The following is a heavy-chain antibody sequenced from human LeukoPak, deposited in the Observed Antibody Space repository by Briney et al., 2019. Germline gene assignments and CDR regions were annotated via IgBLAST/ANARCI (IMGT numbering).Heavy chain of an antibody. CDR2: INPSGGST. D-gene: IGHD3-9*01. V-gene: IGHV1-46*01. Sequence: ASVKVSCKASGYTFTSYYMHWVRQAPGQGLEWMGIINPSGGSTSYAQKFQGRVTMTRDTSTSTVYMELSSLRSEDTAVYYCARFGYYDILTGTSHDAFDIWGQGTMVTVSS. CDR3: ARFGYYDILTGTSHDAFDI. CDR1: GYTFTSYY. J-gene: IGHJ3*02.